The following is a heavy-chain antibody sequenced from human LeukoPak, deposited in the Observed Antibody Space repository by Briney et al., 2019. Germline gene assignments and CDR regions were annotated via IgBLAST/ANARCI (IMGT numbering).Heavy chain of an antibody. CDR3: VKDPDTAMVYGY. J-gene: IGHJ4*02. V-gene: IGHV3-48*03. D-gene: IGHD5-18*01. CDR2: ISSSGSTI. CDR1: GFTFSSYE. Sequence: GGSLRLSCAASGFTFSSYEMNWVRQAPGKGLEWVSYISSSGSTIYYADSVKGRLTISRDNSKNTLYLQMNSLRAEDTAIYYCVKDPDTAMVYGYWGQGTLVTVSS.